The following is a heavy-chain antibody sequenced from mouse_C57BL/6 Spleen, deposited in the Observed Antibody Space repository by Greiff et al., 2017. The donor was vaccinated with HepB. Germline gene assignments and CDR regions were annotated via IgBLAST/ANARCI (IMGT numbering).Heavy chain of an antibody. Sequence: VQLQQSGAELARPGASVKMSCKASGYTFTSYTMHWVKQRPGQGLEWIGYINPSSGYTKYNQKFKDKATLTADKSSSTAYMQLSSLTSEDSAVYYCARPLIYSWFAYWGQGTLVTVSA. CDR1: GYTFTSYT. V-gene: IGHV1-4*01. CDR2: INPSSGYT. J-gene: IGHJ3*01. CDR3: ARPLIYSWFAY. D-gene: IGHD1-1*01.